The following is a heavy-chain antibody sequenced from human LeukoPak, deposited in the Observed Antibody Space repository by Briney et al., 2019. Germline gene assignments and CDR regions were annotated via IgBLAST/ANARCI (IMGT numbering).Heavy chain of an antibody. CDR2: ISAYNGNT. V-gene: IGHV1-18*01. CDR3: AREPNRWSYGGKEDY. D-gene: IGHD4-23*01. J-gene: IGHJ4*02. CDR1: GGTFSSYA. Sequence: GASVKVSCKASGGTFSSYAISWVRQAPGQGLEWMGWISAYNGNTNYAQKLQGRVTMTTDTSTSTAYMELRSLRSDDTAVYYCAREPNRWSYGGKEDYWGQGTLVTVSS.